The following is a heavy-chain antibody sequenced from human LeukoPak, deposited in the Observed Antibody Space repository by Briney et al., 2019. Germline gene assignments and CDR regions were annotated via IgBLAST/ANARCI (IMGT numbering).Heavy chain of an antibody. CDR3: ARAGSFDY. Sequence: GASVKVSCKASGYTFTSYLVHWVRQAPGQRLEWMGWINAGNDNTKYSQTFQDRITITRDTSASTAYMEMRSLRSEDTAVYYCARAGSFDYWGQGTLVTVSS. CDR1: GYTFTSYL. CDR2: INAGNDNT. V-gene: IGHV1-3*01. J-gene: IGHJ4*02. D-gene: IGHD3-10*01.